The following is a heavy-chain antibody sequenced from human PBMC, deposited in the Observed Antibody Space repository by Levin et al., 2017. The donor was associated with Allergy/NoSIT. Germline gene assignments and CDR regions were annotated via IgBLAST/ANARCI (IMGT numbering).Heavy chain of an antibody. CDR2: LPPPLFFP. V-gene: IGHV1-2*06. Sequence: ISCKASGYTFTGYSMHWVRQAPGHGLAWIFLLPPPLFFPPSSPPFQGRVTMTRDTSISTAYMELSRLRSDDTAVYYCALADAFDDWGRGTMVTVSS. CDR3: ALADAFDD. CDR1: GYTFTGYS. J-gene: IGHJ3*01.